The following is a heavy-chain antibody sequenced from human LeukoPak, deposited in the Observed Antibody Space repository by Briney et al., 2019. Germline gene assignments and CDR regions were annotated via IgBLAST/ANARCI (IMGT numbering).Heavy chain of an antibody. J-gene: IGHJ4*02. CDR3: ARWYNYAGAFDY. CDR1: GGSISSSNW. Sequence: SETLFLTCAVSGGSISSSNWWSWVRQPPGKGLEWIGEIYHSGSTNYNPSLKSRVTISVDKSKNQFSLKLSSVTAADTAVYYCARWYNYAGAFDYWGQGTLVTVSS. V-gene: IGHV4-4*02. D-gene: IGHD5-24*01. CDR2: IYHSGST.